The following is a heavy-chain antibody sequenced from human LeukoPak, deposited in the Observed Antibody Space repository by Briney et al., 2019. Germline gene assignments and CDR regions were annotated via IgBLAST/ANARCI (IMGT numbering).Heavy chain of an antibody. J-gene: IGHJ4*02. D-gene: IGHD3-22*01. CDR1: GFSISTNDYH. V-gene: IGHV4-39*07. Sequence: PSETLSLTCAVSGFSISTNDYHWGWIRQPPGKGLEWIGTISYTGSTYYNPSLKSRVTLSVDTSTNQFSLWLSSVTAADTAVYYCARGFWHYYDSSGYPPYFDYWGQGTLLTLFS. CDR2: ISYTGST. CDR3: ARGFWHYYDSSGYPPYFDY.